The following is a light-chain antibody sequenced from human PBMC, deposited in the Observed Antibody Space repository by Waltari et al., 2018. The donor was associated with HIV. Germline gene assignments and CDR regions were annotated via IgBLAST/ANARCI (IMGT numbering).Light chain of an antibody. CDR3: HQYNNWPRT. J-gene: IGKJ1*01. CDR2: AAS. V-gene: IGKV3-15*01. CDR1: QSISNN. Sequence: EIVMTQSPATRPVSPGERATLPCRASQSISNNVAWYQQKPGQAPRLLINAASTRATGIPVRFSGSGSGTEFTLTISSLQSEDLAVYYCHQYNNWPRTFGQGTKVEIK.